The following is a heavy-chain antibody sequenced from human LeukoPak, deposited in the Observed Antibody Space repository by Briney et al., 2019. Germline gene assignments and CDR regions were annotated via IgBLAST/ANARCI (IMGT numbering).Heavy chain of an antibody. D-gene: IGHD2-2*01. CDR2: IIPIFGTA. Sequence: SVKVSCKASGGTFSSYAISWVRQAPGQGLEWMGGIIPIFGTANYAQKFQGRVTITADESTSTAYMELSSLRSEDTAVYYCARIDCSSTSCTLDFPLGYWGQGTLVTVSS. V-gene: IGHV1-69*13. J-gene: IGHJ4*02. CDR1: GGTFSSYA. CDR3: ARIDCSSTSCTLDFPLGY.